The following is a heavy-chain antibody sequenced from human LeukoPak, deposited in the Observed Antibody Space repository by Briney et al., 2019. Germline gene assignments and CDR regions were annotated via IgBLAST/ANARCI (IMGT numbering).Heavy chain of an antibody. Sequence: ASVKVSCKVSGYTLTELSMHWVRQAPGKGLEWMGGFDPEDGETIYAQKFQGRVTMTEDTSTDTAYMELSSLRSEDTAVYYCATVSVLRFLEWPQNYFDYWGQGTLVTVSS. CDR1: GYTLTELS. CDR2: FDPEDGET. J-gene: IGHJ4*02. CDR3: ATVSVLRFLEWPQNYFDY. D-gene: IGHD3-3*01. V-gene: IGHV1-24*01.